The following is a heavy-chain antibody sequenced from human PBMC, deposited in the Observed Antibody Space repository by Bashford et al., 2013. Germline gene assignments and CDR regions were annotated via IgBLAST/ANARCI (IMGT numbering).Heavy chain of an antibody. Sequence: GESLKISCKGSGYSFTSYWIGWVRQMPGKGLEWMGIIYPGDSDTRYSPSFQGQVTISADKSISTAYLQWSSLKASDTAMYYCARPLQLERGGWGAFDIWGQGTMVTVSS. CDR3: ARPLQLERGGWGAFDI. CDR1: GYSFTSYW. D-gene: IGHD1-1*01. V-gene: IGHV5-51*01. J-gene: IGHJ3*02. CDR2: IYPGDSDT.